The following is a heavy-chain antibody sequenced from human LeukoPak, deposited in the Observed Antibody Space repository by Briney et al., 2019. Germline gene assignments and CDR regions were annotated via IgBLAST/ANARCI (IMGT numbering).Heavy chain of an antibody. J-gene: IGHJ4*02. CDR1: GGSLSSSSYY. V-gene: IGHV4-61*01. CDR2: IYYSGST. Sequence: SETLSLTCTVSGGSLSSSSYYWTWIRQPPGKGLEWIGYIYYSGSTSYNPSLKSRVTISVDTSKNQFSLKLSSVTAADTAVYYCARCGYGDYVWGQGTLVTVSS. D-gene: IGHD4-17*01. CDR3: ARCGYGDYV.